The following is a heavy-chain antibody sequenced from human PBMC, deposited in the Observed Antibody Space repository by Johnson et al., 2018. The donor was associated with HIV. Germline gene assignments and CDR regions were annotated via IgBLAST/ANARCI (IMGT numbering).Heavy chain of an antibody. Sequence: VKLVESGGGLVQPGGSLRLSCGASAFTFSSYAMDWVRQTPGKGLAWVSAVSAGGDNTYYADSVEGRFTISRDNSKNTLYLQMNSLRAEDTAVYYCARSMRGAFDVWGQGTMVTVSS. D-gene: IGHD3-10*01. CDR3: ARSMRGAFDV. CDR2: VSAGGDNT. CDR1: AFTFSSYA. J-gene: IGHJ3*01. V-gene: IGHV3-23*04.